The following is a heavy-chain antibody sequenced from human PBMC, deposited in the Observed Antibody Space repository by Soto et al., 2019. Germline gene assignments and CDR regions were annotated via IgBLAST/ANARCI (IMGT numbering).Heavy chain of an antibody. CDR1: GYIFTTYG. J-gene: IGHJ6*02. CDR2: ISTDSGYT. CDR3: ARDRPPGSLYGMDA. V-gene: IGHV1-18*01. Sequence: QIQLVQSGGEVERPGASVTVSCEASGYIFTTYGLSWVRQTPAHGLEWMGWISTDSGYTQYSQFLQGRVTMTRDTSTNTGYMELRDLTSDDTGIYYCARDRPPGSLYGMDAWAQGTAVTVSS.